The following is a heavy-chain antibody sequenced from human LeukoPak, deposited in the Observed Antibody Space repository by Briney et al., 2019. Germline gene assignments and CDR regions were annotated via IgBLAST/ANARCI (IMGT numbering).Heavy chain of an antibody. Sequence: GASVKVSCTASGYTFTSYDINWVRQATGQGLEWMGWMNPNSGNTGYAQKFQGRVTMTRNTSISTAYMELSSLRSEDTAVYYCARGPRYCSGGSCYGGITPGNDYWGQGTLVTVSS. CDR1: GYTFTSYD. D-gene: IGHD2-15*01. J-gene: IGHJ4*02. CDR2: MNPNSGNT. V-gene: IGHV1-8*01. CDR3: ARGPRYCSGGSCYGGITPGNDY.